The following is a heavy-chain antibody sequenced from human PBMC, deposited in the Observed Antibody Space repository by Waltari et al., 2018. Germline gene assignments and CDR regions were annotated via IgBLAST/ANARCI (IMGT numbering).Heavy chain of an antibody. Sequence: CWSVVHQAPGRGLDGIGQVRGSGKTNYNPSLETRISVSLDTARKQFSLSITSSTAADTAVYYCARDRGRGLFLDSWGQGILVTVSP. V-gene: IGHV4-4*02. CDR2: VRGSGKT. J-gene: IGHJ4*02. CDR3: ARDRGRGLFLDS. D-gene: IGHD1-1*01. CDR1: C.